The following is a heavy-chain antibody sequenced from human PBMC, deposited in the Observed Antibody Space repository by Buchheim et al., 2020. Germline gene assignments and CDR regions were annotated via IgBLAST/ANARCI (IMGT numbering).Heavy chain of an antibody. J-gene: IGHJ6*02. CDR3: AKDLNYLGVATGTNYNYGMDV. V-gene: IGHV3-23*04. Sequence: EVLLVESGGGLIQPGGSLRLSCAASGFTFSTYAMSWVRQAPGKGLEWVSSISGSGGSEYYADSVKGRLTISRDKSKNTLFLHLNSLRAEDTAVYYCAKDLNYLGVATGTNYNYGMDVWGQGTT. D-gene: IGHD1/OR15-1a*01. CDR1: GFTFSTYA. CDR2: ISGSGGSE.